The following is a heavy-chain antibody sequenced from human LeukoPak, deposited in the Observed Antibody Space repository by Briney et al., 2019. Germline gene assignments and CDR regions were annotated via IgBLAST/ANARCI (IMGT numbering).Heavy chain of an antibody. CDR1: GGSLTRYH. V-gene: IGHV4-59*08. J-gene: IGHJ3*02. CDR2: INYSGSA. D-gene: IGHD1-26*01. CDR3: ARRGVGATTWDAFDI. Sequence: PSETLSLTCTVSGGSLTRYHWGWIRQPPGKGLEWIGYINYSGSANYSPSLESRVTISLDTSKNQFSLQLSSVTAADTAVYYCARRGVGATTWDAFDIWGQGTLVTVSS.